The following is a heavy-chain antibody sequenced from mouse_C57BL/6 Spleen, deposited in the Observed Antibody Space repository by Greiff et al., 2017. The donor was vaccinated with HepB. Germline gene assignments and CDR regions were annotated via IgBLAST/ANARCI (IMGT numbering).Heavy chain of an antibody. J-gene: IGHJ1*03. CDR1: GYTFTSYW. D-gene: IGHD1-1*01. Sequence: VQLQQSGAELVKPGASVKMSCKASGYTFTSYWITWVKQRPGQGLEWIGDIYPGSGSTNYNEKFKSKATLTVDTSSSTAYMQLSSLTSEDSAVYYCAREIIITTVVARYFDVWGTGTTVTVSS. CDR3: AREIIITTVVARYFDV. V-gene: IGHV1-55*01. CDR2: IYPGSGST.